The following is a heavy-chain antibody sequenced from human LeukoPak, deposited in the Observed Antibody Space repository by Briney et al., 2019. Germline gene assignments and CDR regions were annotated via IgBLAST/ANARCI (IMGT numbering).Heavy chain of an antibody. D-gene: IGHD3-22*01. J-gene: IGHJ4*02. CDR2: LYYSGST. CDR3: ARGGPTYYYDSSGYPLDY. Sequence: SETLSLTCTVSGGSISSSSYYWGWIRQPPGRGLEWIGSLYYSGSTYYNPSLKSRVTMSVDTSKNQFSLKMNSATAADTAVYFCARGGPTYYYDSSGYPLDYWGQGTLVTVSS. V-gene: IGHV4-39*07. CDR1: GGSISSSSYY.